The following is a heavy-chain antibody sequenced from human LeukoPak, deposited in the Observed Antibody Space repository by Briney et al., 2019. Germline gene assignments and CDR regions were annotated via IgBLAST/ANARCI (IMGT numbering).Heavy chain of an antibody. Sequence: GGSLRLSCAASGFTFDDCGMSWVRQAPGKGQEWVSGINWNGGSTGYADSVKGRFTISRDNAKNSLYLQMNSLRAEDTALYYCARETSQKGAHYMDVWGKGTTVTISS. CDR1: GFTFDDCG. CDR2: INWNGGST. CDR3: ARETSQKGAHYMDV. V-gene: IGHV3-20*04. D-gene: IGHD3-16*01. J-gene: IGHJ6*03.